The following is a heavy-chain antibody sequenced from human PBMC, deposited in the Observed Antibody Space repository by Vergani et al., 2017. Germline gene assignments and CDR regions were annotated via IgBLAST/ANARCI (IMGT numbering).Heavy chain of an antibody. V-gene: IGHV3-30-3*01. J-gene: IGHJ4*02. CDR1: GFTFSSYA. Sequence: VQLVESGGGVVQPGRSLRLSCAASGFTFSSYAMHWVRQAPGKGLEWVAVISYDGSNKYYADSVKGRFTISRDNSKNTLYLRMNSLRAEVTAVYYCAREDVAAFFDYWGQGTLVTVSS. CDR3: AREDVAAFFDY. CDR2: ISYDGSNK. D-gene: IGHD3-16*01.